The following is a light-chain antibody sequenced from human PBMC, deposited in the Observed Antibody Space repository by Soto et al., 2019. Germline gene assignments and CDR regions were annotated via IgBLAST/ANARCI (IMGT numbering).Light chain of an antibody. Sequence: EIVLTQSPGTLSLSPGERATLSCRAIQSINNYLAWYQQKPGQAPRLLIYDASNRATGIPARFSGSGSGTDFTLTISSLEPEDFAVYYCQQRFNWQVTFGQGTRLEN. CDR1: QSINNY. V-gene: IGKV3-11*01. CDR3: QQRFNWQVT. J-gene: IGKJ5*01. CDR2: DAS.